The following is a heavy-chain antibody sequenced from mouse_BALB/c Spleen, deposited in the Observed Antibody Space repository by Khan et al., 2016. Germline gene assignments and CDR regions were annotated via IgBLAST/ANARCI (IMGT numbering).Heavy chain of an antibody. CDR1: GYSFTSYW. V-gene: IGHV1-74*04. D-gene: IGHD2-1*01. CDR3: ARFGNYGFAY. Sequence: QLQQSGAELVRPGASVKLSCKASGYSFTSYWMNWVKQRPGQGLEWIGMIHPSDSETNLNQKFKDKATLTVDKSSSTAYMQLSSPTSEDSAVYYCARFGNYGFAYWGQGTLVTVSA. J-gene: IGHJ3*01. CDR2: IHPSDSET.